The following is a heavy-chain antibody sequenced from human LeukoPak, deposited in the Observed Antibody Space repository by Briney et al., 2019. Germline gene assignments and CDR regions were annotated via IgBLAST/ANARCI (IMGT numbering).Heavy chain of an antibody. Sequence: GASVKVSCKASGGTFSTYAISWVRQAPGQGLEWMGWISAYNGNTNYAQKLQGRVTMTTDTSTSTAYMELRSLRSDDTAVYYCAREQVLRRDGYNPPGGLYYYYGMDVWGQGTTVTVSS. CDR1: GGTFSTYA. CDR2: ISAYNGNT. J-gene: IGHJ6*02. D-gene: IGHD5-24*01. CDR3: AREQVLRRDGYNPPGGLYYYYGMDV. V-gene: IGHV1-18*01.